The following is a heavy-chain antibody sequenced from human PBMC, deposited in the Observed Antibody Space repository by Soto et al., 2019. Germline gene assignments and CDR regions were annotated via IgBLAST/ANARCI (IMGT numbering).Heavy chain of an antibody. V-gene: IGHV4-39*01. CDR3: ERNKFGEDIDY. CDR1: SGSISSSSYY. Sequence: PSETLSLTCTVSSGSISSSSYYWGWILQPPGKGLEWIGSIYYRGSNYYNPSLKSRVTISVDKYKNQFSLQLRSVTAADTAVYYCERNKFGEDIDYWGQGNLVTVS. J-gene: IGHJ4*02. CDR2: IYYRGSN. D-gene: IGHD3-16*01.